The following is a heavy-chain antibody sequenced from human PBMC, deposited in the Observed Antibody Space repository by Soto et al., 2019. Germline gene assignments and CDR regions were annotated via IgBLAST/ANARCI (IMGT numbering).Heavy chain of an antibody. V-gene: IGHV3-23*01. CDR3: AKVENKRSSSWQSPGHY. J-gene: IGHJ4*02. Sequence: GGSLRLSCAASGFTFSSYAMHWVRQAPGKGLEWVSAISGSGGSTYYADSVKGRFTISRDNSKNTLYLQMNSLRAEDTAVYYCAKVENKRSSSWQSPGHYWGQGTLVTVSS. D-gene: IGHD6-13*01. CDR2: ISGSGGST. CDR1: GFTFSSYA.